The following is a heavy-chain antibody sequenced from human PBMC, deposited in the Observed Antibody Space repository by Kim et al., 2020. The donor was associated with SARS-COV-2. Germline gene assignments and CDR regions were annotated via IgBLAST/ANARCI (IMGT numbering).Heavy chain of an antibody. J-gene: IGHJ4*02. CDR3: ARVQGIAVAGTFDY. Sequence: KFQGSVTSTRDTSASTAYMELSSLRSEDTAVYYCARVQGIAVAGTFDYWGQGTRVTVSS. V-gene: IGHV1-3*01. D-gene: IGHD6-19*01.